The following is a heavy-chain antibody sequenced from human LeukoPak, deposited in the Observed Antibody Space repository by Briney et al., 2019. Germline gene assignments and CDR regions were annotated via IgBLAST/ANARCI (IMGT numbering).Heavy chain of an antibody. J-gene: IGHJ4*02. Sequence: PGGSLRLSCAASGFTFSSYSMNWVRQAPGKGLEWVSSISSSSSYIYYADSVKGRFTISRDNAKNSLYLQMNSLRAEDTAVYYCARVSPDVDTTVIGYWGQGTLVTVSS. CDR3: ARVSPDVDTTVIGY. CDR2: ISSSSSYI. CDR1: GFTFSSYS. V-gene: IGHV3-21*01. D-gene: IGHD4-11*01.